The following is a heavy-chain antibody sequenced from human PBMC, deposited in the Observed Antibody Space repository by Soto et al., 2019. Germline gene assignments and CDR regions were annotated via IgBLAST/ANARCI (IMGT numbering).Heavy chain of an antibody. CDR1: GFTFSSYA. CDR2: IGVSGDTT. V-gene: IGHV3-23*01. J-gene: IGHJ4*02. Sequence: EVQLLESGGGLVQPGGSLRLSCAASGFTFSSYAMSWVRRAPGKGLEWVSAIGVSGDTTYYADSVKGWFTISRDNSKNTLYLQMGSLRAEETAVYYCAKVRRFGELRSLYWGQGTLVTVSS. D-gene: IGHD3-10*01. CDR3: AKVRRFGELRSLY.